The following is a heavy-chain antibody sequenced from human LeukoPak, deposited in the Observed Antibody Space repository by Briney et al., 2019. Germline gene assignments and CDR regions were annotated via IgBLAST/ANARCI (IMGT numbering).Heavy chain of an antibody. V-gene: IGHV3-53*01. CDR2: IYRGGSQ. CDR3: ARVVNYDFWSHQNYYYYMDV. J-gene: IGHJ6*03. Sequence: TGGSLRLSCAPSGFTVSSNYMSWVRHAPGEGREWVSFIYRGGSQYYADSVKGRFPIPRDNSKNTLYLQMNSLRAEDTAVYYCARVVNYDFWSHQNYYYYMDVWGKGTTVTVSS. D-gene: IGHD3-3*01. CDR1: GFTVSSNY.